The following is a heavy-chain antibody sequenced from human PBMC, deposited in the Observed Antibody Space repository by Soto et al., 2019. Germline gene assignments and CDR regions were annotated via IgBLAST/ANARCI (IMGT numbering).Heavy chain of an antibody. CDR1: GYTFTSYG. D-gene: IGHD3-16*02. J-gene: IGHJ4*02. V-gene: IGHV1-18*01. Sequence: ASVKVSCKASGYTFTSYGISWVRQAPGQGLEWMGWISAYNGNTNYAQKLQGRVTMTTDTSTSTAYMELRSLRSDDTAVYYCARDLSYDYIWGSYRSLDYWGQGTLVTVSS. CDR3: ARDLSYDYIWGSYRSLDY. CDR2: ISAYNGNT.